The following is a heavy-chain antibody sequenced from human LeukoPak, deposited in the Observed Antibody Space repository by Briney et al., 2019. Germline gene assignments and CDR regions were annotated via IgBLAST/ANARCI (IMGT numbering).Heavy chain of an antibody. J-gene: IGHJ4*02. CDR1: GYTFSSYY. Sequence: ASVKVSCKAAGYTFSSYYIYWVRQAPGQGLEWMGIINPSGGGTRYGQKFQGRVTMTRDTSMSTVYMELTSLRSEDTAVYYCACGAGGFDYWGQGTLVTVSS. V-gene: IGHV1-46*01. CDR2: INPSGGGT. D-gene: IGHD3-16*01. CDR3: ACGAGGFDY.